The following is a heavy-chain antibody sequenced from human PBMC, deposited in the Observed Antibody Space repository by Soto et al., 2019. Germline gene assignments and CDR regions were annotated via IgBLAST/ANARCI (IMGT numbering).Heavy chain of an antibody. Sequence: QVQLVQSGAEVKKPGASVKVSCKASGYTFTNYDINWVRQAAGQGLEWMGWMSPNSGNTGYAQKFQGRITMTRSTSIATAYMELSGLTSEDSAVYYCARNPPHTGYFYPWGRGTQVTVSS. J-gene: IGHJ5*02. V-gene: IGHV1-8*01. CDR2: MSPNSGNT. CDR1: GYTFTNYD. D-gene: IGHD5-12*01. CDR3: ARNPPHTGYFYP.